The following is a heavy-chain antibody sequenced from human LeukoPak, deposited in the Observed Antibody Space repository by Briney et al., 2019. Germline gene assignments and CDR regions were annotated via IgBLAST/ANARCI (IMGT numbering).Heavy chain of an antibody. V-gene: IGHV1-69*04. CDR2: IIPILGIA. CDR3: AREVHDSSGYYRGDAFDI. J-gene: IGHJ3*02. D-gene: IGHD3-22*01. CDR1: GGTFSSYA. Sequence: SVTVSCKASGGTFSSYAISWVRQAPGQGLEWMGRIIPILGIANYAQKFQGRVTITADKSTSTAYMELSSLRSEDTAVYYCAREVHDSSGYYRGDAFDIWGQGTVVTVSS.